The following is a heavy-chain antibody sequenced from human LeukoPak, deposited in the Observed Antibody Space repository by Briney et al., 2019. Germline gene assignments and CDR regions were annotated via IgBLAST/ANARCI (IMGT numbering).Heavy chain of an antibody. Sequence: PVGSLRLSCAASGFTFSSYSLNWVRQAPGKGLEWVSSISGSSSYIYYADSVKGRFTISRDNAKNSLYLQMNSLRAEDTAVYYCARMYSSGWYDSWGQGTLVTVSS. CDR1: GFTFSSYS. D-gene: IGHD6-19*01. CDR3: ARMYSSGWYDS. CDR2: ISGSSSYI. J-gene: IGHJ5*01. V-gene: IGHV3-21*01.